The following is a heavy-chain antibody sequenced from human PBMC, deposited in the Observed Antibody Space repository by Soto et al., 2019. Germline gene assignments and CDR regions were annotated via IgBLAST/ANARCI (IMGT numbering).Heavy chain of an antibody. CDR2: ISGSSKTI. Sequence: GGSLILSCAASGFTFSSCAMGWVRQAPGKGLEWVSYISGSSKTIYYADSVKGRFTISRDNAKNSVYLQMNSLRDEDTAVYYCARDKKWAFDYWGQGALVTVSS. CDR1: GFTFSSCA. J-gene: IGHJ4*02. V-gene: IGHV3-48*02. CDR3: ARDKKWAFDY. D-gene: IGHD1-26*01.